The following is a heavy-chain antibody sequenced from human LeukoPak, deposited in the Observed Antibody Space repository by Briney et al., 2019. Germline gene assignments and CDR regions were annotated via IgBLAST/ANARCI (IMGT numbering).Heavy chain of an antibody. J-gene: IGHJ3*02. CDR1: GGSISSSSYY. V-gene: IGHV4-39*07. CDR2: IYYSGST. D-gene: IGHD2-21*02. CDR3: ATQTRGAYCGGDCYSPDAFDI. Sequence: SETLSLTCTVSGGSISSSSYYWGWIRQPPGKGLEWIGSIYYSGSTYYNPSLKSRVTISVDTSKNQFSLKLSSVTAADTAVYYCATQTRGAYCGGDCYSPDAFDIWGQGTMVTVSS.